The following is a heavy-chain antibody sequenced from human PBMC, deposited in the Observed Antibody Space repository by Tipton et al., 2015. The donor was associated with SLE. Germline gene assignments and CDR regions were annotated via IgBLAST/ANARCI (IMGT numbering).Heavy chain of an antibody. CDR3: ARGSYDYDSRGSYAS. J-gene: IGHJ5*02. Sequence: LRLSCAVYGGSFSGYYWSWIRQPPGKGLEWIGEINHSGSTNYNPSLKSRVTISVDTSENQLSLKLTSVTAADTAVYYCARGSYDYDSRGSYASWGQGTLVIVSS. D-gene: IGHD3-22*01. CDR2: INHSGST. V-gene: IGHV4-34*01. CDR1: GGSFSGYY.